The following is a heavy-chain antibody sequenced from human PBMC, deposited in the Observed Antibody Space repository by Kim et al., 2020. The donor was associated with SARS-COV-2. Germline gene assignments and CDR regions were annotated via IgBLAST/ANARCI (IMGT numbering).Heavy chain of an antibody. CDR2: INHSGST. D-gene: IGHD3-16*01. Sequence: SETLSLTCAVYGGSFSGYYWSWIRQPPGKGLEWIGEINHSGSTNYNPSLKSRVTISVDTSKNQFSLKLSSVTAADTAVYYCARGRRYYGYWGQGTLVTVSS. V-gene: IGHV4-34*01. CDR3: ARGRRYYGY. CDR1: GGSFSGYY. J-gene: IGHJ4*02.